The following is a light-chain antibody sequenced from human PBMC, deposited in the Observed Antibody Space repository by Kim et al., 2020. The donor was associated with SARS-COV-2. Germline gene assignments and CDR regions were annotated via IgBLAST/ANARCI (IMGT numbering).Light chain of an antibody. CDR3: QQYNDFGGFT. CDR1: QSVSSNF. CDR2: GAS. J-gene: IGKJ3*01. Sequence: EIVLTQSPGTLSLSPGERATLSCRASQSVSSNFLAWYQQKPGQAPRLLIYGASIRATGIPDRFSGSGSGTEFSLTISRLEPEDFAVYHCQQYNDFGGFTFGPGTKVDIK. V-gene: IGKV3-20*01.